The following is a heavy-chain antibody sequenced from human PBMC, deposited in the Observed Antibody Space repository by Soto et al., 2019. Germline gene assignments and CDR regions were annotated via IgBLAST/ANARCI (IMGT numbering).Heavy chain of an antibody. CDR3: AKSVAATARYYYGMDV. J-gene: IGHJ6*02. CDR1: GFTFSSYA. V-gene: IGHV3-23*01. CDR2: ISGSGGST. Sequence: GGSLRLSCAASGFTFSSYAMSWVRQAPGKGLEWVSAISGSGGSTYYADSVKGRFTISRDNSKNTLYLQMNSLRAEDTAVYYCAKSVAATARYYYGMDVWGQGTTVTVSS. D-gene: IGHD2-15*01.